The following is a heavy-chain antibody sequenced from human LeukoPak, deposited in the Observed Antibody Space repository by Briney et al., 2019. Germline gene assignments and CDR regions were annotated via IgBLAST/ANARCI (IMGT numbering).Heavy chain of an antibody. J-gene: IGHJ4*02. CDR2: IYWNEDT. CDR1: GFSVSQSGMG. CDR3: AHFTKGGVSCWFEGAAYIDS. Sequence: SGATLVNPAETLTLTCNFSGFSVSQSGMGVGWIGQPPGKALEWLALIYWNEDTRFSPSLQSRLTITKDTSKTQVVLIMSNMDPVDTGTYFCAHFTKGGVSCWFEGAAYIDSWGQGTLVTVS. D-gene: IGHD6-19*01. V-gene: IGHV2-5*01.